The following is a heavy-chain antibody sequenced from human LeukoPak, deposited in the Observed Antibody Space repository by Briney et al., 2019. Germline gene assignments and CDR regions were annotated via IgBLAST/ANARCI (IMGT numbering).Heavy chain of an antibody. J-gene: IGHJ4*02. Sequence: SETLSLTCTVSGGSISSGSCYWSWIRQPAGKGLEWIGRIYTSGSTNYNPSLKSRVTISVDTSKNQFSLKLSSVTAADTAVYYCARDQYYDSSGLWGQGTLVTVSS. CDR2: IYTSGST. D-gene: IGHD3-22*01. CDR3: ARDQYYDSSGL. CDR1: GGSISSGSCY. V-gene: IGHV4-61*02.